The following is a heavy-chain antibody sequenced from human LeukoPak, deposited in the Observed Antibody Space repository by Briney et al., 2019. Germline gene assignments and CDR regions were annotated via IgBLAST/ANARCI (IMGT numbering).Heavy chain of an antibody. D-gene: IGHD3-3*01. CDR2: IYTSGST. Sequence: PSQTLSLTCTVSGGSISSGSYYWSWIRQPAGKGLEWIGRIYTSGSTNYNPSLKSRVTISVDTSKNQFSLKLSSVTAADTAVYYCARGNYDFWSGYSYWGQGTLVTVSS. CDR3: ARGNYDFWSGYSY. J-gene: IGHJ4*02. V-gene: IGHV4-61*02. CDR1: GGSISSGSYY.